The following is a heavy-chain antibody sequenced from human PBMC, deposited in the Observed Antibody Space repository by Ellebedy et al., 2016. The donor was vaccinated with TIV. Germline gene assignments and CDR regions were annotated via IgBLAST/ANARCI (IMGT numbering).Heavy chain of an antibody. CDR1: GYTFTGYS. CDR2: INTNTGNP. J-gene: IGHJ4*02. D-gene: IGHD4-17*01. V-gene: IGHV7-4-1*02. Sequence: ADSVKVSCKASGYTFTGYSINWVRQAPGQGLECMGWINTNTGNPTYAQGFTGRFVFSLDTSVNTAYLQISSLKAEDTAVYYCARVVTTVTDYWGQGTLVTVSS. CDR3: ARVVTTVTDY.